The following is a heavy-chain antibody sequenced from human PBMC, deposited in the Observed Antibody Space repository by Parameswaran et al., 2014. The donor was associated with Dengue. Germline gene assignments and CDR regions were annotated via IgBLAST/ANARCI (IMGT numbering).Heavy chain of an antibody. CDR1: GFTFSSYE. CDR2: ISSSGSTI. J-gene: IGHJ4*02. CDR3: ATDSSSWTGEDY. D-gene: IGHD6-13*01. Sequence: GGSLRLSCAASGFTFSSYEMNWVRQAPGKGLEWVSYISSSGSTIYYADSVKGRFTISRDNAKNSLYLQMNSLRAEDTAVYYCATDSSSWTGEDYWGQGTLVTVSS. V-gene: IGHV3-48*03.